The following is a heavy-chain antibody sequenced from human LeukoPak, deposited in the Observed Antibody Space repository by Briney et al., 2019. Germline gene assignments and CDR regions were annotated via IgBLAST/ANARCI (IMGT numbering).Heavy chain of an antibody. D-gene: IGHD2-2*01. CDR1: GYTFTSYG. Sequence: ASVKVSCKASGYTFTSYGINWVRQATGQGLEWMGWMNPNSGNTGYAQKFQGRDTMTRNTSISTAYMELSSLRSEDTAVYYCARGGTSPTYYYYMDVWGKGTTVTVPS. CDR3: ARGGTSPTYYYYMDV. V-gene: IGHV1-8*01. CDR2: MNPNSGNT. J-gene: IGHJ6*03.